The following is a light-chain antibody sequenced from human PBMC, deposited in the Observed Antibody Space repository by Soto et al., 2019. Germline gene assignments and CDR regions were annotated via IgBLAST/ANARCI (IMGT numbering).Light chain of an antibody. V-gene: IGLV2-8*01. CDR3: SSYAGSSTV. CDR2: EVS. Sequence: THPPSPSVSPVQSVTIACTGTSSDVGAYNYVSWYQQHPGKAPKLMIYEVSYRPSGVPDRFSGSKSGNTASLTVSGLQAEDEADYYCSSYAGSSTVFGTGTKVT. CDR1: SSDVGAYNY. J-gene: IGLJ1*01.